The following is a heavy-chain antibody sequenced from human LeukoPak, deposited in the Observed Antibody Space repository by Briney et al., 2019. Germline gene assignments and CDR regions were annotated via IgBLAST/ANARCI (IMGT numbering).Heavy chain of an antibody. CDR3: ARVPDSGGMPYFDF. CDR1: GYTFTKYS. D-gene: IGHD1-26*01. J-gene: IGHJ4*02. Sequence: ASVKVSCKASGYTFTKYSINWVRQTPGQGLEWMGWINTNTGNPTYAQGFTGRFVFSLDTSVSSSYLQISSLEAEDTAVYYCARVPDSGGMPYFDFWGQGTLVTVSS. V-gene: IGHV7-4-1*02. CDR2: INTNTGNP.